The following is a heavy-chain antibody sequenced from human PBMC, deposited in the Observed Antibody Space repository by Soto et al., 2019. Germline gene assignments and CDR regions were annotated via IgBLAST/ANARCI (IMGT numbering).Heavy chain of an antibody. CDR1: GGSISSGDYY. D-gene: IGHD4-17*01. V-gene: IGHV4-30-4*01. Sequence: QVQLQESGPGLVKPSQTLSLTCTVSGGSISSGDYYWSWIRQPPGKGLEWIGYIYYSRSTYYNPSLKSRVTISVDTSKKQFSLKLSSVTAADTAVYYCARDTDYGADNWFDPWGQGTLVTVSS. CDR2: IYYSRST. J-gene: IGHJ5*02. CDR3: ARDTDYGADNWFDP.